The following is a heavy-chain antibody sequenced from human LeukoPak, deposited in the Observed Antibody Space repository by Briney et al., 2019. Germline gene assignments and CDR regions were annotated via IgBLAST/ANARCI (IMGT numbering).Heavy chain of an antibody. CDR1: GFTFSSYS. J-gene: IGHJ6*02. CDR2: ISSSSSYT. CDR3: ARGFYCSGGSCYYYGMDV. V-gene: IGHV3-21*05. Sequence: GGSLRLSCAASGFTFSSYSMTWVRQAPGKGLEWVSYISSSSSYTNYADSVKGRFTISRDNAKNSLYLQMNSLRAEDTAVYYCARGFYCSGGSCYYYGMDVWGQGTTVTVSS. D-gene: IGHD2-15*01.